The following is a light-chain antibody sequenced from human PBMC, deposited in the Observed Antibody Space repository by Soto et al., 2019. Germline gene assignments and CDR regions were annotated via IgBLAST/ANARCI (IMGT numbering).Light chain of an antibody. CDR2: DAS. Sequence: EVVLTQSPATLSLSPGERGTLSCRASQTISTYLAWYRQKPGQPPRLLIYDASDRATGVPTRISGGGSGTDFTLTISSLEPEDVATYYCLQRAHWPPLTFGGGTKVEIK. CDR3: LQRAHWPPLT. J-gene: IGKJ4*01. CDR1: QTISTY. V-gene: IGKV3-11*01.